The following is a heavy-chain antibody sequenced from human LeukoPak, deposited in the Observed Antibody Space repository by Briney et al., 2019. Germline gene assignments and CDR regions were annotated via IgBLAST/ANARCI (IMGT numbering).Heavy chain of an antibody. Sequence: GGSLRLSCAASGLTFSNYWMHWVRQAPGKGLVWVAQINTDGSSTGYADSVKGRFTISRDNAKNMMYLQMTSLRAEDTAVYYCVLGSPFDYWGQGTLVTVSS. CDR2: INTDGSST. D-gene: IGHD3-10*01. V-gene: IGHV3-74*01. CDR3: VLGSPFDY. CDR1: GLTFSNYW. J-gene: IGHJ4*02.